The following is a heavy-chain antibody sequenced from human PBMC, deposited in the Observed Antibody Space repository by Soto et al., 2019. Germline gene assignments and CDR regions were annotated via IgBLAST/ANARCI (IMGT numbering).Heavy chain of an antibody. Sequence: GGSLRLSCAASGFTFSSYAMSWVRQAPGKGLEWVSAISGRGGSTYYADSVKGRFTISRDNSKNTLYLQMNSLRAEDTAVYYCAKEVDCSSTSCEGYFDLRGRGTLVTVSS. CDR1: GFTFSSYA. D-gene: IGHD2-2*01. CDR2: ISGRGGST. J-gene: IGHJ2*01. V-gene: IGHV3-23*01. CDR3: AKEVDCSSTSCEGYFDL.